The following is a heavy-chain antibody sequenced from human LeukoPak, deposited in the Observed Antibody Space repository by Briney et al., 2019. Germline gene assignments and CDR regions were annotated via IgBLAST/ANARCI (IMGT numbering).Heavy chain of an antibody. V-gene: IGHV3-21*01. J-gene: IGHJ5*02. CDR2: ISSSSSYI. Sequence: GGSLRLSCAASGFTFSSYSMNWVRQAPGKGLEWVSSISSSSSYIYYADSVKGRFTISRDNAKNSLYLQMNSLRAEDTTVYYCAKTPTGGSNWLDPWGQGTLVTVSS. CDR3: AKTPTGGSNWLDP. D-gene: IGHD1-1*01. CDR1: GFTFSSYS.